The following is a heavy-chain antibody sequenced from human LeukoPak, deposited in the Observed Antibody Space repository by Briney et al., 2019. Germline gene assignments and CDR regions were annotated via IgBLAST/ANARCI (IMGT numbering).Heavy chain of an antibody. CDR2: INPNSGGT. CDR1: GYTFTGYY. Sequence: ASVKVSCKASGYTFTGYYMRWVRQAPGQGLEWMGWINPNSGGTNYAQKFQGRVTMTRDTSISTAYVELSRLRSDDTAVYYCARDWRGIAARALDYWGQGTLVTVSS. J-gene: IGHJ4*02. D-gene: IGHD6-6*01. V-gene: IGHV1-2*02. CDR3: ARDWRGIAARALDY.